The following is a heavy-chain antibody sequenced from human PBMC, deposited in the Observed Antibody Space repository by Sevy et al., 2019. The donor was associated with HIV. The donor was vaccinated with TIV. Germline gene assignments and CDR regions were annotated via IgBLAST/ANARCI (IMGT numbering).Heavy chain of an antibody. J-gene: IGHJ4*02. Sequence: ASLKVSCEASGYTFTSFRITWVRQAPGQGLEWMGWISALNGDTNYAQKLQGRVTMTTDTSTNTAYMELRSLRSDDTAVYYCARAYCSGGRCYSLAYWGQGTLVTVSS. CDR1: GYTFTSFR. CDR3: ARAYCSGGRCYSLAY. CDR2: ISALNGDT. D-gene: IGHD2-15*01. V-gene: IGHV1-18*01.